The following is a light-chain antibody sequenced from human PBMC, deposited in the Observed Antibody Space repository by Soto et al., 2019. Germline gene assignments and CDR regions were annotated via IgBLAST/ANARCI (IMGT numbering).Light chain of an antibody. CDR3: QQSDTFSAT. CDR2: AAS. J-gene: IGKJ4*01. Sequence: DIQMTQSPSSVSASVGDRVTITCRASQGIRSWLAWYQQRPGKAPKLLISAASSFQSAFPSRFSGSGSGTDFTLTIISLQPDVFATYYCQQSDTFSATFGGGTKVEIK. V-gene: IGKV1D-12*01. CDR1: QGIRSW.